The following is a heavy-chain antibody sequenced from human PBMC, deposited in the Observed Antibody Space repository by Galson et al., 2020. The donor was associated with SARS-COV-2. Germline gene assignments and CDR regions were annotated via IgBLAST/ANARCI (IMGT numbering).Heavy chain of an antibody. J-gene: IGHJ4*02. CDR2: ISGSGGST. CDR1: GFTFSSYA. V-gene: IGHV3-23*01. D-gene: IGHD4-17*01. Sequence: GESLKISCAASGFTFSSYAMSWVRQAPGKGLDWVSAISGSGGSTYYADSVKGRFTISRDNSKNTLYLQMNSLRAEDTAIYFCAKSSFVTTGGDNWGQGTLVTVSS. CDR3: AKSSFVTTGGDN.